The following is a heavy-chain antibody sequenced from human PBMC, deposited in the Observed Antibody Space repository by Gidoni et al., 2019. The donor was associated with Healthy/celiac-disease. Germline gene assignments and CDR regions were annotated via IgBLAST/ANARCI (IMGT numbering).Heavy chain of an antibody. V-gene: IGHV1-69*02. CDR1: GCTFSSYT. D-gene: IGHD6-13*01. CDR3: AGLTSSSWRNFDY. Sequence: QVQLVTSGAEVKKPGSSLKVSCKASGCTFSSYTISWVRQAPGQGLEWMGRIIPILGIANYAQKFQGRVTITADKSTSTAYMALSSLRSEDTAVYYCAGLTSSSWRNFDYWGQGTLVTVSS. CDR2: IIPILGIA. J-gene: IGHJ4*02.